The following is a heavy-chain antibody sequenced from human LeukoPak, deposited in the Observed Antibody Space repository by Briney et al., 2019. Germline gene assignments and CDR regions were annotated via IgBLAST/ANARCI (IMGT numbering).Heavy chain of an antibody. CDR1: GFIFSDYY. J-gene: IGHJ5*02. D-gene: IGHD3-9*01. Sequence: PGGSLRLSCAASGFIFSDYYMNWIRQAPGKGLEWLSRISGSGDTIQYADSVKGRFTISRDNAKNSLYLDMKSLRADDTAVYFCAREPRYFVWFDPWGKGTLVTVSS. CDR3: AREPRYFVWFDP. CDR2: ISGSGDTI. V-gene: IGHV3-11*04.